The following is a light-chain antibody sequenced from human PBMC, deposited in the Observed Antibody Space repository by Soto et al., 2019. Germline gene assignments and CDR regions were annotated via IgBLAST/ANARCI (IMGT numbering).Light chain of an antibody. CDR2: GAS. Sequence: EIVMTQSPATLSVSPGERLTLSCRASQSVRNNLAWYQQKPGQAPRLLIYGASTRATGIAARFSGSGSGTEFTLPISSLQPEDFAVYYCQHYNNWPPWTFGQGTKVEIK. CDR3: QHYNNWPPWT. J-gene: IGKJ1*01. CDR1: QSVRNN. V-gene: IGKV3-15*01.